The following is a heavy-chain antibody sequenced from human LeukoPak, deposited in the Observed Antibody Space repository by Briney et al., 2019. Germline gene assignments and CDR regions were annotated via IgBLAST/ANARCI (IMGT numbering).Heavy chain of an antibody. V-gene: IGHV3-53*01. Sequence: GGFLRLSCAASGFTFSTYDMHWVRQAPGKGLEWVSIIHSGGSSYYADSVRGRFTISRDNSKNTLYLQLNSLRAEDTAVYYCARTYYYYYYMDVWGKGTTVTVSS. CDR1: GFTFSTYD. CDR2: IHSGGSS. CDR3: ARTYYYYYYMDV. J-gene: IGHJ6*03. D-gene: IGHD1/OR15-1a*01.